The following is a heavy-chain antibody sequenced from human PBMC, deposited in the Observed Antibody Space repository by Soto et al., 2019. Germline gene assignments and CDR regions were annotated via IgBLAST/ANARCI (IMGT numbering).Heavy chain of an antibody. V-gene: IGHV1-18*01. CDR1: GYTFTSYG. Sequence: ASVKVSCKASGYTFTSYGISWVRQAPGQGLEWMGWISAYNGNTNYAQKLQGRVTMTTDTSTSTAYMELRSLRSDDTAVYYCARVRCGSCYSFLPGYYGMDVWGQGTTVTVSS. D-gene: IGHD2-15*01. CDR3: ARVRCGSCYSFLPGYYGMDV. J-gene: IGHJ6*02. CDR2: ISAYNGNT.